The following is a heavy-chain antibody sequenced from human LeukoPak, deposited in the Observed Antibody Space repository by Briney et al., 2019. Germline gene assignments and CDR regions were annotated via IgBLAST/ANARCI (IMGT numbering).Heavy chain of an antibody. CDR1: GYTFTSYA. CDR3: ARVKFADFSDY. J-gene: IGHJ4*02. CDR2: INTNIGNP. Sequence: ASVKVSREASGYTFTSYAMNWVRQAPGQGLEWMGWINTNIGNPTYAQGFTGRFVFSLDTSVSTAYLQISSLKAEDTAVYYCARVKFADFSDYWGQGTLVTVSS. V-gene: IGHV7-4-1*02. D-gene: IGHD2-21*02.